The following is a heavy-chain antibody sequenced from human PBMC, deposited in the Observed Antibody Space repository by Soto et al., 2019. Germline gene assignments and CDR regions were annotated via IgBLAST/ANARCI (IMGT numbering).Heavy chain of an antibody. Sequence: QVQLVESGGGVVQPGRSLRLSCAASGLTFSSYGMHWVRQAPGKGLEWVAVISYDGSNKYYADSVKGGFTISRDNSKNALYLQMNSLRAEDTAVYYCAKDPGRGRLAVADYGMDVWGQGPTVTVSS. CDR2: ISYDGSNK. J-gene: IGHJ6*02. CDR3: AKDPGRGRLAVADYGMDV. CDR1: GLTFSSYG. V-gene: IGHV3-30*18. D-gene: IGHD6-19*01.